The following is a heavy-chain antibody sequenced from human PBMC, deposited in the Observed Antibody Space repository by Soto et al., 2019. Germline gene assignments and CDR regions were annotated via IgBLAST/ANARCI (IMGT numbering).Heavy chain of an antibody. J-gene: IGHJ6*02. D-gene: IGHD3-22*01. Sequence: ASLKIPCRASGFTFTSYGLSWRRMAPGKGIKRMGWNSAYIGNTNYAQKLQGRVTMTTDTSTSTAYMELRSLRSDDTAVYYCARETGGGDVVTAFFAYYYHGMDVWGQGTTVTVSS. CDR1: GFTFTSYG. CDR2: NSAYIGNT. V-gene: IGHV1-18*01. CDR3: ARETGGGDVVTAFFAYYYHGMDV.